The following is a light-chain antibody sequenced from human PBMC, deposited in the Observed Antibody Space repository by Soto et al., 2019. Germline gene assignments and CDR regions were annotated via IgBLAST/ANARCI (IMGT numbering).Light chain of an antibody. CDR3: QQYSDWYT. Sequence: EIVMTQSPATLSVSPGERATLSCRASQSVRINLAWYQQKPGQAPRLLIYAASTRATGIPARFSGSGSGTDFTLTISSLQSEDFAVYYCQQYSDWYTFGQGSKLDIK. CDR1: QSVRIN. CDR2: AAS. V-gene: IGKV3-15*01. J-gene: IGKJ2*01.